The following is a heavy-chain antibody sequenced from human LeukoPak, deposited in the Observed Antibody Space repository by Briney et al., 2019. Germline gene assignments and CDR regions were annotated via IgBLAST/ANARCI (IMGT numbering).Heavy chain of an antibody. J-gene: IGHJ6*03. Sequence: PSETLSLTCTVSGGSISSSSYYWGWIRQPPGKGLEWIGSIYYSGSTYYNPSLKSRVTISVDTSKNQFSLKLSSVTAADTAVYYCARDRYYDILTGYYRNYYYYYMDVWGKGTTVTISS. CDR2: IYYSGST. D-gene: IGHD3-9*01. V-gene: IGHV4-39*07. CDR1: GGSISSSSYY. CDR3: ARDRYYDILTGYYRNYYYYYMDV.